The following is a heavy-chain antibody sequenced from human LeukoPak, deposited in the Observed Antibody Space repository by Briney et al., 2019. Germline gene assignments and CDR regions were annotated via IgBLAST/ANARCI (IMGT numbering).Heavy chain of an antibody. CDR1: GGSISNTNW. D-gene: IGHD6-6*01. J-gene: IGHJ4*02. CDR2: ISLTGLT. CDR3: ARHRAYSSSSPFDY. Sequence: KPSGTLSLTCGVSGGSISNTNWWSWVRQPPGQGLEWIGEISLTGLTHYNPSLKSRVTMFVDMSKNQFSLRLSSVTAADTAVYYCARHRAYSSSSPFDYWGQGTLVTVSS. V-gene: IGHV4-4*02.